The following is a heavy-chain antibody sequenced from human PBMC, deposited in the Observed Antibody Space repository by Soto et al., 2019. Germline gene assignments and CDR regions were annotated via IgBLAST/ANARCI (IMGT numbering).Heavy chain of an antibody. Sequence: QVQLVESGGGVVQPGRSLRLSCAASGFTSTNYAMHWVRQAPGKGLEWVAVTSYNADSQFYADSLNGRFTISRDTSKNTVYLQMSSLGGADTAVYYCARESDGRRAAIDIWGQGTTVTVSS. CDR1: GFTSTNYA. CDR2: TSYNADSQ. J-gene: IGHJ3*02. CDR3: ARESDGRRAAIDI. V-gene: IGHV3-30-3*01.